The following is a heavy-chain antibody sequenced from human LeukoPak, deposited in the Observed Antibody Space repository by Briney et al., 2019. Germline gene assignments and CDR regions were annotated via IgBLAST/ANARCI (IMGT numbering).Heavy chain of an antibody. CDR2: IYYSGST. V-gene: IGHV4-39*07. D-gene: IGHD3-9*01. CDR1: GGSISSGSYY. J-gene: IGHJ6*03. Sequence: SETLSLTCTVSGGSISSGSYYWGWIRQPPGKGLEWIGSIYYSGSTYYNPSLKSRVTVSVDTSKNQFSLKLSSVTAADTAVYYCARVSRNYDILTGYYRFHYYYYMDVWGKGTTVTVSS. CDR3: ARVSRNYDILTGYYRFHYYYYMDV.